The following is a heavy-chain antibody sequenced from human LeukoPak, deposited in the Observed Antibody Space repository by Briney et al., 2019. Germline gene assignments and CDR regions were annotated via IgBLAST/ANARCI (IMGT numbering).Heavy chain of an antibody. J-gene: IGHJ4*02. V-gene: IGHV4-39*07. CDR3: ARRGAYFDWLLRRPFDY. D-gene: IGHD3-9*01. CDR1: GDSISTSSYY. CDR2: IYYSGST. Sequence: PSETLSLTCSVSGDSISTSSYYWGWIRQPPGKGLEWIGTIYYSGSTYYNPSLTSRVTISVDTSKNQFSLKLSSVTAADTAVYYCARRGAYFDWLLRRPFDYWGQGTLVTVSS.